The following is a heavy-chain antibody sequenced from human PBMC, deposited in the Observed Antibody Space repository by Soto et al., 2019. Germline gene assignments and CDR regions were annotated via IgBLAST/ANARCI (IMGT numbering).Heavy chain of an antibody. CDR1: GFSLSTTGMS. Sequence: SGPTLVNPTQTLTLTCTFSGFSLSTTGMSVSWFRQPPGKALEWLAHIDWEDDKFYSTSLETRLTISKDTSKNQVVLTMTNMEPVDTATYFCARHRAYPYHFDYWGQGALVTVSS. V-gene: IGHV2-70*04. D-gene: IGHD3-10*01. CDR2: IDWEDDK. CDR3: ARHRAYPYHFDY. J-gene: IGHJ4*02.